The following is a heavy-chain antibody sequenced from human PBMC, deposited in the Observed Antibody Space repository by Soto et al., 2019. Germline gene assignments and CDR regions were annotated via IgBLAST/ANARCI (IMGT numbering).Heavy chain of an antibody. Sequence: PSETLSLTCTVSGGSISSGDYYWSWIRQPPXKGLEWIGYIYYSGSTYYNPSLKSRVTISVDTSKNQFSLKLSSVTAADTAVYYCARGKTFDYDSSGFWFDPWGQGTLVTVSS. V-gene: IGHV4-30-4*01. CDR3: ARGKTFDYDSSGFWFDP. CDR1: GGSISSGDYY. CDR2: IYYSGST. D-gene: IGHD3-22*01. J-gene: IGHJ5*02.